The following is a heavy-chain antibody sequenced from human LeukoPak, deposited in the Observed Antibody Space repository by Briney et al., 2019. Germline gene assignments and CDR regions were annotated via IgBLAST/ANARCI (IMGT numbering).Heavy chain of an antibody. J-gene: IGHJ4*02. D-gene: IGHD2-15*01. CDR2: IDWSGEAS. Sequence: PGGSLRLSCVGAGFNNADYGMSWVRQAPGKGLEWVSGIDWSGEASEYADSVKGRYTISRDNAKNSLYLQMNTLRPEDTGLYYCARDLGATWYSLAYWGQGTLVTVSS. CDR3: ARDLGATWYSLAY. V-gene: IGHV3-20*04. CDR1: GFNNADYG.